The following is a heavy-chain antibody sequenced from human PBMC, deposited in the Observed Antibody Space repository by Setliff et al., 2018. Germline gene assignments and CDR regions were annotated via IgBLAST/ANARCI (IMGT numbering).Heavy chain of an antibody. CDR2: IKDSGRT. D-gene: IGHD5-18*01. Sequence: SETLSLTCSVSGGSINRDYWNWIRQPPGEGLEWIGNIKDSGRTYYNPSLKSRVTISVDRSKNQVFLRMTSVTAADTSFYYCARMGTDYIMTRVNSYQYYFYMDVWGKGTTVTVSS. CDR1: GGSINRDY. J-gene: IGHJ6*03. V-gene: IGHV4-59*08. CDR3: ARMGTDYIMTRVNSYQYYFYMDV.